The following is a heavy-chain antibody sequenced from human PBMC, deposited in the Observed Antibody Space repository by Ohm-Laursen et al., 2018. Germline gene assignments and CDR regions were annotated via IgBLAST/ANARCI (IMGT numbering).Heavy chain of an antibody. CDR3: ASAYSYSTPHYLDY. CDR1: GFSINDYG. J-gene: IGHJ4*02. V-gene: IGHV3-33*01. D-gene: IGHD5-18*01. CDR2: IWYDGTNR. Sequence: SLRLSCAASGFSINDYGMHWVRQAPGKGLEWVAVIWYDGTNRYYADSVEGRFTISRDKFKNTLDLQMNSLRAEDTAVYYCASAYSYSTPHYLDYWGQGTLVTVSS.